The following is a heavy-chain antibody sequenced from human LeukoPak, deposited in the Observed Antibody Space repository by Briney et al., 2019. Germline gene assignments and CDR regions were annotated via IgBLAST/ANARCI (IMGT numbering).Heavy chain of an antibody. CDR3: ARDLGYGDYVGY. CDR2: ISSSSSYI. CDR1: GFTFSSYG. J-gene: IGHJ4*02. V-gene: IGHV3-21*01. Sequence: PGGSLRLSCAASGFTFSSYGMHWVRQAPGKGLEWVSSISSSSSYIYYADSVKGRFTIPRDNAKNSLYLQMNSLRAEDTAVYYCARDLGYGDYVGYWGQGTLVTVSS. D-gene: IGHD4-17*01.